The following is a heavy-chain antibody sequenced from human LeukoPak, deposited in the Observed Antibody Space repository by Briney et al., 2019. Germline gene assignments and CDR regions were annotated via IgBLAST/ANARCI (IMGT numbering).Heavy chain of an antibody. D-gene: IGHD2-15*01. CDR2: INWNGGST. Sequence: GGSLRLSCAASGFTFDDYGMSWVRQAPGKGLEWVSGINWNGGSTGYADSVKGRFTISRDNAKNSLYLQMNSLRAEDTAVYYCARVLRYCSGGNCYSGGLGYMDVWGKGTTVTISS. J-gene: IGHJ6*03. V-gene: IGHV3-20*04. CDR3: ARVLRYCSGGNCYSGGLGYMDV. CDR1: GFTFDDYG.